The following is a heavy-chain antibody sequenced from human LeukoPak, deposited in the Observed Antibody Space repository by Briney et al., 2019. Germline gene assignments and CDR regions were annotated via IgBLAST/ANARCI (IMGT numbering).Heavy chain of an antibody. CDR1: GFTFSSYW. Sequence: GGSLRLSCAASGFTFSSYWMHWVRQAPGKGLVWVSRINSDGSSTSYADSVKGRFTISRDNAKNSLYLQMNSLRVEDTAVYYCARDSSGWYHWFDPWGQGTLVTVSS. V-gene: IGHV3-74*01. D-gene: IGHD6-13*01. CDR2: INSDGSST. CDR3: ARDSSGWYHWFDP. J-gene: IGHJ5*02.